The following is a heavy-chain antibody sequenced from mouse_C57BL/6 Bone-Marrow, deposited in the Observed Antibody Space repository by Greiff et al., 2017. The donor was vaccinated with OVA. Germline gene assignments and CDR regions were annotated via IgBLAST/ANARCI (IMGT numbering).Heavy chain of an antibody. V-gene: IGHV14-3*01. CDR1: GFNIKNTY. D-gene: IGHD2-4*01. Sequence: VQLQQPVAELVRPGASVKLSCTASGFNIKNTYMHWVKQRPEQGLEWIGRIDPANGNTKYATKFQGKATITADTSSNTAYLQLSSLTSEDTAIYYCASLYYDPAWFAYWGQGTLVTVSA. CDR3: ASLYYDPAWFAY. CDR2: IDPANGNT. J-gene: IGHJ3*01.